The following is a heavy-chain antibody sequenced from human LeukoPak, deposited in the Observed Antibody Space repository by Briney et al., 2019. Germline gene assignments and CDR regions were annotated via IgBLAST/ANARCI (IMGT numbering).Heavy chain of an antibody. J-gene: IGHJ4*02. CDR2: IRSKSNNYAS. Sequence: GGSLRLSCAASGFTFSGSAIHWVRQAPGKGLEWVCRIRSKSNNYASTYDASVKGRFTFSRDDSKNTAYVPMNSLKTEDTAVYYCTRSLYYDSWSGYFGGEDFDYWGQGTLVTVSS. CDR1: GFTFSGSA. D-gene: IGHD3-3*01. CDR3: TRSLYYDSWSGYFGGEDFDY. V-gene: IGHV3-73*01.